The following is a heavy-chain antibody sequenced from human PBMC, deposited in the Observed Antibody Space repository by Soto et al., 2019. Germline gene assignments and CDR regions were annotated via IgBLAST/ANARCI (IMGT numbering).Heavy chain of an antibody. J-gene: IGHJ4*02. CDR3: WYGSGSYLPFDY. Sequence: ASVKVSCKASGGTFSSYTISWVRQAPGQGLEWMGRIIPILGIANYAQKFQGRVTITADKSTSTAYMELSSLRSEDTAVYYCWYGSGSYLPFDYWGQGTLVTVSS. CDR2: IIPILGIA. D-gene: IGHD3-10*01. V-gene: IGHV1-69*02. CDR1: GGTFSSYT.